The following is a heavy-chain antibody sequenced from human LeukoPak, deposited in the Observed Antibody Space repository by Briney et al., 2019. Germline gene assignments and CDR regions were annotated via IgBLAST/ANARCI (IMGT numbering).Heavy chain of an antibody. CDR1: GASISSGDYY. CDR2: IYYSGST. J-gene: IGHJ4*02. Sequence: SQTLSLTCTVSGASISSGDYYWSWIRQHPGKGLEWIGYIYYSGSTYYTPSLKSRVTISVDTSKNQFSLKLSSVTAADTAVFYCARLLAASRSFDYWGQGTLVTVSS. D-gene: IGHD6-25*01. V-gene: IGHV4-31*03. CDR3: ARLLAASRSFDY.